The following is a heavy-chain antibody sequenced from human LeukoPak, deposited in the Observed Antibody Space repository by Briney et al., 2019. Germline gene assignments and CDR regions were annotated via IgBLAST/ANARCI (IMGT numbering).Heavy chain of an antibody. Sequence: HPGGSLRLSCAASGFTFSSYGMSWVRQAPGKGLEWVSAISGSGGSTYYADSVKGRFTISRDNSKNTLYLQMNSLRAEDTAVYYCAEGVQGSYVDYWGQGTLVTVSS. CDR3: AEGVQGSYVDY. CDR1: GFTFSSYG. V-gene: IGHV3-23*01. D-gene: IGHD1-1*01. CDR2: ISGSGGST. J-gene: IGHJ4*02.